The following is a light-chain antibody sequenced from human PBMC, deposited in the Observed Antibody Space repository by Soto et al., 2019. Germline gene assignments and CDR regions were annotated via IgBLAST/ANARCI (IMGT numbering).Light chain of an antibody. CDR2: NAS. Sequence: IVMTQSPATLSVYPREGATLSCRASQGIGDILAWYQQKPGQAPRLLIYNASNRSTVISARFSGSGSGTDFTLTISILDPEDFAVYYCQQRSDWPFTFGPGTKVDIK. CDR1: QGIGDI. V-gene: IGKV3-11*01. J-gene: IGKJ3*01. CDR3: QQRSDWPFT.